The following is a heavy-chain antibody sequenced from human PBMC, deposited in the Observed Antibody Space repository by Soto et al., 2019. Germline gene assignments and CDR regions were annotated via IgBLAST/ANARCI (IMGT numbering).Heavy chain of an antibody. CDR1: GVTFGDTG. D-gene: IGHD3-9*01. V-gene: IGHV3-20*04. CDR2: IDWKGETT. J-gene: IGHJ6*02. Sequence: PGGSLGLCCTTSGVTFGDTGMNWVRHAPGKGLEWVAGIDWKGETTAYADSVEGRFTISRDNAKNSLYLLMNSLRVEDTALYYCVRSAVLTGYAGARDYYHGMDVWGQGTTVTVS. CDR3: VRSAVLTGYAGARDYYHGMDV.